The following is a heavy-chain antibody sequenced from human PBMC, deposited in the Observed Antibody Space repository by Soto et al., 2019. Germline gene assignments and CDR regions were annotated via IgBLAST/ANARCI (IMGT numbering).Heavy chain of an antibody. CDR2: INSDGSRT. CDR1: GFTFSSYW. CDR3: ARVLTGSWNWFDP. J-gene: IGHJ5*02. V-gene: IGHV3-74*01. Sequence: EVQLVESGGGLVQPGESLRLSCAASGFTFSSYWMHWVRQAPGQGLVWVSRINSDGSRTNYADSVKGRFTVSRDNAKNTQYLQMNSLRAEDTAVYYCARVLTGSWNWFDPWGQGTRVTVSS. D-gene: IGHD6-13*01.